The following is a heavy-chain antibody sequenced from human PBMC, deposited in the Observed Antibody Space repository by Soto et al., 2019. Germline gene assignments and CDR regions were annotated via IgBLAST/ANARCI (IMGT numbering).Heavy chain of an antibody. CDR1: GGSISSYY. J-gene: IGHJ4*02. V-gene: IGHV4-59*01. Sequence: SETLSLTCTVSGGSISSYYWSWIRQPPGKGLEWIGYIYYSGSTNYNPSLKSRVTISVDTSKNQFSLKLSSVTAADTAVYYCARGRNFDYWGQGTLVTAPQ. CDR2: IYYSGST. CDR3: ARGRNFDY.